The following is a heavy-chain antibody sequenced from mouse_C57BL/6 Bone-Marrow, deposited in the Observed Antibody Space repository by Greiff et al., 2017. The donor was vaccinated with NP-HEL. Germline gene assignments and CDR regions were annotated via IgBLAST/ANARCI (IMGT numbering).Heavy chain of an antibody. CDR1: GFTFSDYY. CDR2: INYDGSST. CDR3: ARDYKGFAY. Sequence: EVKLVESEGGLVQPGSSMKLSCTASGFTFSDYYMAWVRQVPEKGLEWVANINYDGSSTYYLDSLKSRFIISRDIAKNILYLQMSSLKSEDTATYYCARDYKGFAYWGEGTLVTVAA. J-gene: IGHJ3*01. V-gene: IGHV5-16*01. D-gene: IGHD1-3*01.